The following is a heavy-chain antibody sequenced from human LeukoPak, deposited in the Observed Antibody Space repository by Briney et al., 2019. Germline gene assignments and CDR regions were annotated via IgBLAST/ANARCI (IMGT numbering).Heavy chain of an antibody. CDR2: IKQDGSEK. V-gene: IGHV3-7*01. CDR3: AKDRCCSTTCYVFSY. CDR1: GFTFSSYW. Sequence: PGGSLRLSCAASGFTFSSYWMSWVRQAPGKGLEWVANIKQDGSEKYYVDSVKGRFTISRDNSKNTLYLQMNSLRAEDTAVCYCAKDRCCSTTCYVFSYWGQGTLVTVSS. J-gene: IGHJ4*02. D-gene: IGHD2-2*01.